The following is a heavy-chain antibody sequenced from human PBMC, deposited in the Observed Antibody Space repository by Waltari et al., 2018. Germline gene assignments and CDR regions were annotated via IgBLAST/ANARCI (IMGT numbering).Heavy chain of an antibody. CDR1: GFTFSSYS. D-gene: IGHD5-12*01. CDR2: ISSSSSYI. CDR3: ARDIRGYSGYDPYDAFDI. V-gene: IGHV3-21*01. J-gene: IGHJ3*02. Sequence: EVQLVESGGGLVKPGGSLRLSCAASGFTFSSYSMNWVRQAPGKGLEWVSSISSSSSYIYHADSGKGRFTISRDNAKNSLYRQMNSLRAEDTAVYYCARDIRGYSGYDPYDAFDIWGQGTMVTVSS.